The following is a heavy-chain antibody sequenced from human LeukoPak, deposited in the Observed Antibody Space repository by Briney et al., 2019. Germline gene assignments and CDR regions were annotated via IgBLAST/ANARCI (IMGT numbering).Heavy chain of an antibody. CDR1: RFTFSRYW. D-gene: IGHD3-22*01. V-gene: IGHV3-74*01. CDR2: INSDGIST. J-gene: IGHJ4*02. CDR3: ASDGNYHDSSGPADY. Sequence: GGSLRRSCAASRFTFSRYWIHWVRQAPGKGLVWVSRINSDGISTSYADSVKGRFTISRDNAKNTLYLQMNSLRAEDTAVYYCASDGNYHDSSGPADYWGQGTLVTVSS.